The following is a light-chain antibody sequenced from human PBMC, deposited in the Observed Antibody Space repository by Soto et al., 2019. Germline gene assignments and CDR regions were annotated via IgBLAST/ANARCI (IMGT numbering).Light chain of an antibody. V-gene: IGKV3-20*01. CDR3: QQFGASLTWT. J-gene: IGKJ1*01. Sequence: EIGLTQSPATLSLSPGERATLSCRASQSVMSNYLSWYQQKPGQPPRLLIYGASSRATGIPDRFSGSGSGTDFTLTISRLEPEDFAVYYCQQFGASLTWTFGQGTKVDIK. CDR1: QSVMSNY. CDR2: GAS.